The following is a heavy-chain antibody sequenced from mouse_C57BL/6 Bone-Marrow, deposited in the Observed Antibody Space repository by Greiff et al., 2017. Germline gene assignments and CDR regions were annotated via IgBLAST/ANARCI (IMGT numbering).Heavy chain of an antibody. Sequence: VQLQQPGAELVKPGASVKLSCKASGYTFTSYWMHWVKQRPGQGLAWIGMIHPNSGSTNYNEKFKSKATLTVDKSSSTAYMQLSSLTSEDSAVYYCARGSTVVATKYFDVWGTGTTVTGSS. D-gene: IGHD1-1*01. J-gene: IGHJ1*03. CDR1: GYTFTSYW. CDR3: ARGSTVVATKYFDV. CDR2: IHPNSGST. V-gene: IGHV1-64*01.